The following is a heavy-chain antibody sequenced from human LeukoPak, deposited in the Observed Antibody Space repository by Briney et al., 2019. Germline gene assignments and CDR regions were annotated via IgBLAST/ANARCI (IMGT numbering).Heavy chain of an antibody. V-gene: IGHV3-21*01. CDR1: GFTFSSYS. J-gene: IGHJ3*02. CDR3: AREGRAVVGNAFDI. D-gene: IGHD2-2*01. CDR2: ISSSRSYI. Sequence: GGSLRLSCAASGFTFSSYSMNWVRQAPGEGREWVSSISSSRSYIYYADSVKGRFTISRDNAKNSLYLQMNSLSAEDTAVYYCAREGRAVVGNAFDIWGQGTMVTISS.